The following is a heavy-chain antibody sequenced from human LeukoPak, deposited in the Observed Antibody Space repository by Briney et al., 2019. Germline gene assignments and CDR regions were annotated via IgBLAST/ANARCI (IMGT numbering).Heavy chain of an antibody. D-gene: IGHD5-24*01. V-gene: IGHV3-15*01. CDR1: GFTFSNAW. CDR2: IKRKVDGGTT. Sequence: GGSLRLSCAASGFTFSNAWMSWVRQAPGKGLEWLGRIKRKVDGGTTDYAAPVKGRFTISRDDSNNTVYLQMNSLRAEDTAVYYCARIRGDGSTFDHWGLGTLVTVSS. J-gene: IGHJ4*01. CDR3: ARIRGDGSTFDH.